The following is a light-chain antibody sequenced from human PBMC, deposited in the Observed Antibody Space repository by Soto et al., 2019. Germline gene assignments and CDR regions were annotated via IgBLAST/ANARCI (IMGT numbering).Light chain of an antibody. V-gene: IGLV2-14*03. J-gene: IGLJ3*02. CDR3: SSYEDSSILM. Sequence: QSVLTQPASVSGSPGQSITISCTGTSSDIGYYNYVSWYQQHPGKAPKVIIYEVTNRPPGVSDRFSGSKSGNTASLTISGLQAEDEGDYYCSSYEDSSILMFGGGTKVTVL. CDR2: EVT. CDR1: SSDIGYYNY.